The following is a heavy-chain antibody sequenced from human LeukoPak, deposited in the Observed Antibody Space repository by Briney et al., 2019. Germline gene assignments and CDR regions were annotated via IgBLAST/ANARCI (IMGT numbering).Heavy chain of an antibody. J-gene: IGHJ4*02. D-gene: IGHD5-18*01. CDR1: GFTFTNYG. V-gene: IGHV3-33*06. CDR3: AKELLLGTATFDY. Sequence: QPGRSLRLSCAASGFTFTNYGMHWVRQTPGKGLEWVAVIWYDGSNKDYVDSVKGRFTISRDNSKNTLYLQMNSLRAEDTAVYYCAKELLLGTATFDYWSQGTLVTVSS. CDR2: IWYDGSNK.